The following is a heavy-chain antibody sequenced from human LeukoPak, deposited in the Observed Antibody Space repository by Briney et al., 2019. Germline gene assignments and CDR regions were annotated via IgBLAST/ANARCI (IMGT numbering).Heavy chain of an antibody. CDR3: AAAPMVRGVITSTIDY. D-gene: IGHD3-10*01. V-gene: IGHV1-24*01. CDR1: GYTLTELS. J-gene: IGHJ4*02. CDR2: FDPEDGET. Sequence: ASVKVSCKVSGYTLTELSMHWVRQAPGKGLEWMGGFDPEDGETIYAQKFQGRVTMTEDTSTDTAYMELSSLRSEDTAVYYCAAAPMVRGVITSTIDYWGQGTLVTVPS.